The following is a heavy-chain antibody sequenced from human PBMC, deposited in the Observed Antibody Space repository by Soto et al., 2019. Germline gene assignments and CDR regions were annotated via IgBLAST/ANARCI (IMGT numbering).Heavy chain of an antibody. CDR3: ARNRGGITMIVVVIPDAFDI. D-gene: IGHD3-22*01. J-gene: IGHJ3*02. CDR1: GGSISSSIYY. CDR2: IYYSGST. Sequence: SETLSLTCTVSGGSISSSIYYWGWIRHPPGKGLEWIGSIYYSGSTYYNPSLKSRVTISVDTSKNQFSLKLSSVTAADTAVYYCARNRGGITMIVVVIPDAFDIWGQGTMVTVS. V-gene: IGHV4-39*01.